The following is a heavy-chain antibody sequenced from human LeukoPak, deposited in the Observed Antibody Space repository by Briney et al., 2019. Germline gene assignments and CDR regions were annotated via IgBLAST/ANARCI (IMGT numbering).Heavy chain of an antibody. V-gene: IGHV3-30-3*01. CDR2: ISYDGSNK. D-gene: IGHD2-8*02. J-gene: IGHJ4*02. Sequence: GGSLRLSCAASGFTFSSYAMHWVRQAPGKGLEWVAVISYDGSNKYYADSVKGRFTISRDNAKNSLYLQMNSLRAEDTGVYYCVRAPATNEWRCMDYWGQGTLVTVSS. CDR1: GFTFSSYA. CDR3: VRAPATNEWRCMDY.